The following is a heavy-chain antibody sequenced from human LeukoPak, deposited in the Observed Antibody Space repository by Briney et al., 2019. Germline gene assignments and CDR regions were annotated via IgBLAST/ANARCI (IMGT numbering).Heavy chain of an antibody. CDR3: AKFISPTSYCIDH. V-gene: IGHV3-9*03. CDR1: GFTFDDYA. Sequence: PGGSLRLSCAASGFTFDDYAMHWVRQAPGKGLEWVSGISWNSGSIGYADSVKGRFTISRDNAKNSLYLQMNSLRAEDMALYYCAKFISPTSYCIDHWGQGTLVTVSS. D-gene: IGHD1-26*01. CDR2: ISWNSGSI. J-gene: IGHJ4*02.